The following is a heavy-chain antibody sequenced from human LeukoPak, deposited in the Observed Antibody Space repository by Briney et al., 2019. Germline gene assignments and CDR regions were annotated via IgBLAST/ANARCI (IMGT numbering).Heavy chain of an antibody. J-gene: IGHJ4*02. D-gene: IGHD5-18*01. CDR3: ARGDSYGFAS. CDR2: IKFDGGNK. CDR1: GLTFSTSA. Sequence: GGSLRLSCAASGLTFSTSAMHWVRQAPGKGLEWVAFIKFDGGNKYYADSVKGRFTISRDNSKNTLYLQMNTLRPEDTTVYDCARGDSYGFASWGQGPLVTVSS. V-gene: IGHV3-30*02.